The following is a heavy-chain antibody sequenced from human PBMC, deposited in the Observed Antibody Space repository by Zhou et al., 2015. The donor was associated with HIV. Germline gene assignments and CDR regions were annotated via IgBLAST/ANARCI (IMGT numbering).Heavy chain of an antibody. V-gene: IGHV1-18*01. Sequence: QVQLVQSGAEVKKPGASVKVSCKASGYTFTSYGISWVRQAPGQGLEWMGWISAYNGNTNYAQKLQGRVTMTTDTSTSTAYMELRSLRSDDTAVYYCARDAYYYDSSGYLPDAFDIWGQGTMVTVSS. D-gene: IGHD3-22*01. CDR1: GYTFTSYG. CDR3: ARDAYYYDSSGYLPDAFDI. CDR2: ISAYNGNT. J-gene: IGHJ3*02.